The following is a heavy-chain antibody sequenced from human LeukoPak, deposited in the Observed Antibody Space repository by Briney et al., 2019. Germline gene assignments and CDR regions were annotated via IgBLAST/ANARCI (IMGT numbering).Heavy chain of an antibody. V-gene: IGHV3-11*04. Sequence: PGGSLRLSYAASGFTFSDYYMSWIRQAPGKGLEWVSYISSSGSTIYYADSVKGRFTISRDNAKNSLYLQMNSLRAEDTAVYYCAPRAPYYYDSSGYYYGWGQGTLVTVSS. CDR1: GFTFSDYY. CDR2: ISSSGSTI. J-gene: IGHJ4*02. D-gene: IGHD3-22*01. CDR3: APRAPYYYDSSGYYYG.